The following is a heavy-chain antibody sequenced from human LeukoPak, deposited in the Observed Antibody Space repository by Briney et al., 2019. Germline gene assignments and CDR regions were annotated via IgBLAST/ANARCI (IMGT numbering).Heavy chain of an antibody. J-gene: IGHJ5*02. CDR3: AKSFSGGSSSSYEDWFDP. V-gene: IGHV3-66*02. CDR2: IYSGGNT. CDR1: GFTVISNY. D-gene: IGHD6-6*01. Sequence: PGGSLRLSCAASGFTVISNYMSWVRQAPGKGLEWVSVIYSGGNTYYADSVKGRFTISRDNSKNTLYLQMNSLRAEDTAVYYCAKSFSGGSSSSYEDWFDPWGQGTLVTVSS.